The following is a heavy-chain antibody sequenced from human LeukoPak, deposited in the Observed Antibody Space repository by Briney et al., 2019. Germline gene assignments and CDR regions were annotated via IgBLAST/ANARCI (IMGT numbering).Heavy chain of an antibody. D-gene: IGHD2-2*02. CDR3: ARGPPYTL. J-gene: IGHJ4*02. V-gene: IGHV1-2*04. CDR2: INPNSGDT. Sequence: ASVKVSCKASGYTFFSYNINWVRQAPGQGLEWMGWINPNSGDTNYSQKFRAWVTMTRDTSISTAYMELSRLRSDDTAVYYCARGPPYTLWGQGTLVTVSS. CDR1: GYTFFSYN.